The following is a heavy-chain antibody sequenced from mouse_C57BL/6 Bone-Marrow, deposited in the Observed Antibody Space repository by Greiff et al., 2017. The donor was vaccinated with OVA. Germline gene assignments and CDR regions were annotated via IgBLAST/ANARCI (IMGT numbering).Heavy chain of an antibody. J-gene: IGHJ1*03. CDR2: IYPGSGST. CDR3: ARWGYGYDWYFDV. CDR1: GYTFTSYW. Sequence: QVQLQQPGAELVKPGASVKMSCKASGYTFTSYWITWVKQRPGQGLEWIGDIYPGSGSTNYNEKFKSKATLTVDTSSSTAYMQLISLTSEDSAVYYCARWGYGYDWYFDVWGTGTTVTVSS. V-gene: IGHV1-55*01. D-gene: IGHD2-2*01.